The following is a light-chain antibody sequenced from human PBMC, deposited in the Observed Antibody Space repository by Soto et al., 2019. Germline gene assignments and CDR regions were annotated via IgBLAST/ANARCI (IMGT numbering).Light chain of an antibody. CDR3: QQYDNLPLT. CDR2: DAS. V-gene: IGKV1-33*01. Sequence: DIQMTQSPSSLSASVVERVTITFQASQDISNYLNWYQQKPGKAPKLLIYDASNLETGVPSRFSGSGSGTDFTFTISSLQPEDIATYYCQQYDNLPLTFGGGTKVDI. CDR1: QDISNY. J-gene: IGKJ4*01.